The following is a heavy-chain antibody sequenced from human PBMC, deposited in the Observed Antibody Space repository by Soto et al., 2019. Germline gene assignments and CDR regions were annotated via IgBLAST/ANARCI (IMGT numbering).Heavy chain of an antibody. CDR3: ARQKYDFWSGYYSRVFDY. J-gene: IGHJ4*02. CDR1: GYSFTSYW. V-gene: IGHV5-10-1*01. D-gene: IGHD3-3*01. CDR2: IDPSDSYT. Sequence: GESLKISCKGSGYSFTSYWISWVRQMPGKGLEWMGRIDPSDSYTNYSPSFQGHVTISADKSIGTAYLQWSSLKASDTAMYYCARQKYDFWSGYYSRVFDYWGQGTLVTVSS.